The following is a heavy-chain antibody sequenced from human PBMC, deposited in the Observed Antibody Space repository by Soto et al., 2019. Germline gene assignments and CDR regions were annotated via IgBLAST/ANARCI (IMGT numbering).Heavy chain of an antibody. CDR3: TTGPSAGRY. CDR2: IKSKTDGGTT. Sequence: GGSLRLCCAASGFTFNNAWMSWVRQAPGKGLEWVGRIKSKTDGGTTDYATPVKGRFTISRDDSENTLYLQINSLKTEDTAVYYCTTGPSAGRYWGQGTVVTVSS. V-gene: IGHV3-15*01. D-gene: IGHD6-13*01. CDR1: GFTFNNAW. J-gene: IGHJ4*02.